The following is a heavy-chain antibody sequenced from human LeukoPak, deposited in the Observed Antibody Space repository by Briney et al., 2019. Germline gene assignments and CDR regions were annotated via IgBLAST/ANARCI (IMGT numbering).Heavy chain of an antibody. CDR1: GFTFTSSA. CDR2: IVVGSGNT. Sequence: SVKVSCKASGFTFTSSAMQWVRQARGQRLEWIGWIVVGSGNTNYAQKFQERVTITRDMSTSTAYMELSSLRSEDTAVYYCAADLYDSSGYTDYWGQGTLVTVSS. V-gene: IGHV1-58*02. D-gene: IGHD3-22*01. J-gene: IGHJ4*02. CDR3: AADLYDSSGYTDY.